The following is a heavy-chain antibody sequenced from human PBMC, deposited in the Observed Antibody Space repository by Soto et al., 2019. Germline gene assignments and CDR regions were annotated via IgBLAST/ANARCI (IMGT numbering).Heavy chain of an antibody. D-gene: IGHD4-17*01. CDR2: ISYDGSNK. Sequence: PGGSLRLSCAASGFTFSSYGMHWVRQAPGKGLEWVAVISYDGSNKYYADSVKGRFTISRDNSKNTLYLQMNSLRAEDTAVYYCAKQAYYGDHRYFPYCGQGTLVTVSS. CDR1: GFTFSSYG. J-gene: IGHJ4*02. CDR3: AKQAYYGDHRYFPY. V-gene: IGHV3-30*18.